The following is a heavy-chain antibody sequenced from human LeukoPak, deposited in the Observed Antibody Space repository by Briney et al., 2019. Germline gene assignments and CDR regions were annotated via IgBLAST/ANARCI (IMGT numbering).Heavy chain of an antibody. Sequence: PSETLSLTCAVSGGSISSSNWWSWIRQPPGKGLEWIGEIYHSGSTNYNPSLKSRVTISVDTSKNQFSLKLSSVTAADTAVYYCARGGIQLGTYYFDYWGQGTLVTVSS. D-gene: IGHD5-18*01. CDR2: IYHSGST. J-gene: IGHJ4*02. CDR3: ARGGIQLGTYYFDY. V-gene: IGHV4-4*02. CDR1: GGSISSSNW.